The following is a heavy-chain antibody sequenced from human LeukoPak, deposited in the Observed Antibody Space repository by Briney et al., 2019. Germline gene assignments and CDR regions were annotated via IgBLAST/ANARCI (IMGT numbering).Heavy chain of an antibody. J-gene: IGHJ4*02. D-gene: IGHD6-25*01. CDR1: GYTFTNYH. CDR3: ARTNSFTASGYDY. Sequence: GASVKVSCKASGYTFTNYHINWVRPATGQRLEWMGWMNPNNGDSGYAQKFQGRVTITRDTSKSTSYMELRSLRSEDTAVYFCARTNSFTASGYDYWGQGTLVNVSS. CDR2: MNPNNGDS. V-gene: IGHV1-8*03.